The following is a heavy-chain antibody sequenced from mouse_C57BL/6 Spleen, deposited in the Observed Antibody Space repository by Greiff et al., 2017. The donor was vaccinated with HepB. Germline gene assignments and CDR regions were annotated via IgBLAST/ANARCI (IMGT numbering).Heavy chain of an antibody. J-gene: IGHJ2*01. Sequence: QVQLQQPGAELVRPGSSVKLSCKASGYTFTSYWMHWVKQRPIQGLEWIGNIDPSDSETHYNQKFKDKVTLTVDKSSSTNYMQLSSLTSEDSAVYYCERREGGDAGGFDYWGQGTTLTVSS. D-gene: IGHD2-13*01. V-gene: IGHV1-52*01. CDR1: GYTFTSYW. CDR2: IDPSDSET. CDR3: ERREGGDAGGFDY.